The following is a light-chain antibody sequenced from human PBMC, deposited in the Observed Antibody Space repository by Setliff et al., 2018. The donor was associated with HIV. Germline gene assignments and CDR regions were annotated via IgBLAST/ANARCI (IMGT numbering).Light chain of an antibody. Sequence: SYELTQPPSVSVSPGQTASITCPGDKLGDKYACWYQQKPGQSPVLVIYQDSKRPSGIPERFSGSNSGNTATLTISGTQAMDEADYYCQAWDSSTNVFGTGTKV. V-gene: IGLV3-1*01. CDR3: QAWDSSTNV. J-gene: IGLJ1*01. CDR1: KLGDKY. CDR2: QDS.